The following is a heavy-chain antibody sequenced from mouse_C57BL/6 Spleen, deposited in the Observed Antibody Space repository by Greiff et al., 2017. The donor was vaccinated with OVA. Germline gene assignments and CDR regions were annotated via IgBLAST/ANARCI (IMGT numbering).Heavy chain of an antibody. CDR1: GYAFSSSW. CDR3: ARGGDGQSFDY. V-gene: IGHV1-82*01. J-gene: IGHJ2*01. CDR2: IYPGDGDT. Sequence: VQLQQSGPELVKPGASVKISCKASGYAFSSSWMNWVKQRPGKGLEWIGRIYPGDGDTNYNGKFKGKATLTADKSSSTAYMQLSSLTSEDSAVYFCARGGDGQSFDYWGQGTTLTVSS. D-gene: IGHD2-3*01.